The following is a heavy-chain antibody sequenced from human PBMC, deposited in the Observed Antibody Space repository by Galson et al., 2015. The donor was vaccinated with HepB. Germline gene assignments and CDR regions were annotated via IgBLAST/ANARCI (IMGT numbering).Heavy chain of an antibody. D-gene: IGHD3-9*01. CDR1: GYTFNKYG. V-gene: IGHV1-18*01. CDR3: ARDVDWALDY. CDR2: ISTKRGNT. J-gene: IGHJ4*02. Sequence: SVKVSCKASGYTFNKYGISWVRQAPGQGLEWMGWISTKRGNTKHAQNFQGRVTMTIETSTNTAYMELRSLRSADTAVYYCARDVDWALDYWGQGTLVTVS.